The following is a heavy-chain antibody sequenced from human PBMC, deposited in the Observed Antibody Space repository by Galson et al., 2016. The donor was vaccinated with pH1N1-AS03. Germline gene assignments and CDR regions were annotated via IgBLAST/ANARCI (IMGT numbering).Heavy chain of an antibody. V-gene: IGHV3-23*01. Sequence: SLRLSCAASGFSVRANAMSWVRQAPGKGLEWVASLDGGGDGTHYAGAVRGRFTISRDNSKNTLYLQMDSLSVEDTAVYYCARVHDYSLLYHYYHGLDVWGQGTTVTVSS. J-gene: IGHJ6*02. CDR3: ARVHDYSLLYHYYHGLDV. CDR1: GFSVRANA. CDR2: LDGGGDGT. D-gene: IGHD5-12*01.